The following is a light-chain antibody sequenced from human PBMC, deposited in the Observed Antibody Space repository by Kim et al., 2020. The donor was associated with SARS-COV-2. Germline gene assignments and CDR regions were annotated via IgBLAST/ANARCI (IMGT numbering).Light chain of an antibody. CDR2: DAS. Sequence: DIQMTQSPSSLSASVGDRVTITCQASQDIKNYLNWYQQKPGIAPKLLIYDASTLKTGVPSRFSGSASGTDFTFTITSLQPEDIATYYCQQYNNLPWTFGQGTKVDIK. J-gene: IGKJ1*01. V-gene: IGKV1-33*01. CDR3: QQYNNLPWT. CDR1: QDIKNY.